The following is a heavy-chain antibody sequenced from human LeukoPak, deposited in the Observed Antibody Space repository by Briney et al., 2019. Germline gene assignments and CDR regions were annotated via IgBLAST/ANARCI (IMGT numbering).Heavy chain of an antibody. J-gene: IGHJ4*02. CDR1: GGSISSSSYY. CDR3: AVSSDWNPTFDY. D-gene: IGHD6-19*01. CDR2: IYYSGST. V-gene: IGHV4-39*07. Sequence: SETLSLTCTVSGGSISSSSYYWGWIRQPPGKGLEWIGSIYYSGSTYYNPSLKSRVTISVDTSKNQFSLRLRYVTAADTAVYFCAVSSDWNPTFDYWGQGTLVTVSS.